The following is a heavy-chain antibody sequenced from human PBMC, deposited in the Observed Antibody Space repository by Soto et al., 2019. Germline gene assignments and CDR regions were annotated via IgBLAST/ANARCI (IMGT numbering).Heavy chain of an antibody. Sequence: EVQWVESGGGLVQPGGSLRLSCAASGFTLSSYDIHWVRQATGEGLAWVSGIGSGGDTHYADSVKGRFIISREDGKNSLYLQLNNLSFGDTAVYYCTRKTPPTGMEVWGQGATVTVSS. CDR3: TRKTPPTGMEV. J-gene: IGHJ6*02. CDR2: IGSGGDT. V-gene: IGHV3-13*01. D-gene: IGHD3-9*01. CDR1: GFTLSSYD.